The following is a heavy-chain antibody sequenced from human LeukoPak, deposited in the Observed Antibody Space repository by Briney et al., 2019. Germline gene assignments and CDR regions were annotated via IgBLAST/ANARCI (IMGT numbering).Heavy chain of an antibody. J-gene: IGHJ6*03. Sequence: RASVKVSCKASGYTFTSYGISWVRQAPGQGFEWMGWISAYNGNTNYAQKLQGRVTMTTDTSTSTAYMELRSLRSDDTAVYYCARGYRYCTNGVCFWSYYYMDVWGKGATVTVSS. V-gene: IGHV1-18*01. D-gene: IGHD2-8*01. CDR1: GYTFTSYG. CDR2: ISAYNGNT. CDR3: ARGYRYCTNGVCFWSYYYMDV.